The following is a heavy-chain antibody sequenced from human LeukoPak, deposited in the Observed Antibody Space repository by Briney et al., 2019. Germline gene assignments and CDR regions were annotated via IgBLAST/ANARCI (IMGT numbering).Heavy chain of an antibody. J-gene: IGHJ6*03. CDR2: ISAYNGNT. CDR3: ARDFYYDSSGYPYYYYYYYMDV. CDR1: GYTFTSYG. V-gene: IGHV1-18*01. D-gene: IGHD3-22*01. Sequence: ASVKVSCKASGYTFTSYGISWVRQAPGQGLEWMGWISAYNGNTNYAQKLQGRVTMTTDTSTSTAYVELRSLRSDDTAVYYCARDFYYDSSGYPYYYYYYYMDVWGKGTTVTVSS.